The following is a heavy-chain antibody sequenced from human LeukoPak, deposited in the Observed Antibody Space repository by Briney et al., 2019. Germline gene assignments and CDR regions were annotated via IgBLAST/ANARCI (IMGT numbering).Heavy chain of an antibody. CDR2: IYPDDSDT. CDR1: GYIFTTYW. Sequence: MRGESLKISCKGSGYIFTTYWIGWVRQMPGKGLEWMGIIYPDDSDTRYSPSFQGQVTISDDKSVSTAYLQWNSLKASDTAMYYCARRGPRIAAAGDDYWGQGTLVTVSS. V-gene: IGHV5-51*01. CDR3: ARRGPRIAAAGDDY. D-gene: IGHD6-13*01. J-gene: IGHJ4*02.